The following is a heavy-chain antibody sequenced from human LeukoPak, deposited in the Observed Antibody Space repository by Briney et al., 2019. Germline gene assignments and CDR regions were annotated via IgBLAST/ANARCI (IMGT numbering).Heavy chain of an antibody. CDR1: GYTFTRYG. D-gene: IGHD2-2*01. V-gene: IGHV1-18*01. J-gene: IGHJ6*02. Sequence: ASVKVSCKASGYTFTRYGISWVRQTPGQGLEWMGWISAYNGNTNYAQKLQGRVTMTTDTSTSTAYMELRSLRSDDTAVYYCARDGYSAIGNNYYYYGMDVWGRGTTVTVSS. CDR3: ARDGYSAIGNNYYYYGMDV. CDR2: ISAYNGNT.